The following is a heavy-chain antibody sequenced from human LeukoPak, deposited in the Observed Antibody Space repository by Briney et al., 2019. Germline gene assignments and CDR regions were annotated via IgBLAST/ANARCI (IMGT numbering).Heavy chain of an antibody. Sequence: GGSLRLSCAASGFTFIYYSMTWVRQAPGKGLEWISYISSSGRTIYYADSVKGRFTISRDNAKNPVYLQMNSLSAEDTAVYYCARDRARATEGPELDYWGQGTLVTVSS. CDR1: GFTFIYYS. J-gene: IGHJ4*02. CDR2: ISSSGRTI. CDR3: ARDRARATEGPELDY. D-gene: IGHD1-26*01. V-gene: IGHV3-48*04.